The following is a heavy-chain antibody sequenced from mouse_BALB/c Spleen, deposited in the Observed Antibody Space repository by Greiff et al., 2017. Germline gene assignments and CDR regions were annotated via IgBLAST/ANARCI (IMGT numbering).Heavy chain of an antibody. D-gene: IGHD2-3*01. CDR3: ARNGYYDYFDY. Sequence: EVQLQQSGAELVRPGTSVKVSCKASGYTFTSYVMHWVKQKPGQGLEWIGYINPYNDGTKYNEKFKGKATLTSDKSSSTAYMELSSLTSEDSAVYYCARNGYYDYFDYWGQGTTLTVSS. CDR2: INPYNDGT. V-gene: IGHV1-14*01. CDR1: GYTFTSYV. J-gene: IGHJ2*01.